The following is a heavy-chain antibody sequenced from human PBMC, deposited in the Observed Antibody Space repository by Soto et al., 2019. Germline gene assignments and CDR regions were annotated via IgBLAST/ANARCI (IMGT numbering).Heavy chain of an antibody. D-gene: IGHD2-15*01. CDR2: INHSGST. Sequence: SETLSLTCAVYGGSFSGYYWSWIRQPPGKGLEWIGEINHSGSTNYNPSLKSRVTISVDTSKNQFSLKLSSVTAADTAVYYCARYLGYCSGGSCYYFDYWGQGTLVTVSS. CDR3: ARYLGYCSGGSCYYFDY. CDR1: GGSFSGYY. J-gene: IGHJ4*02. V-gene: IGHV4-34*01.